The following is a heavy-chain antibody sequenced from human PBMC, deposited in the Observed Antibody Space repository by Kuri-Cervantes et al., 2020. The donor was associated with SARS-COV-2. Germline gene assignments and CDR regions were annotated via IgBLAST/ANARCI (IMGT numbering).Heavy chain of an antibody. V-gene: IGHV1-18*01. CDR2: ISAYNGNT. CDR1: GYTFTSYG. Sequence: ASVKVSCKAPGYTFTSYGISWVRQAPGQGLEWMGWISAYNGNTNYAQKLQGRVTMTTDTSTSTAYMELRSLRSEDTAVYYCAADRIWNSSSWYYYYYGMDVWGQGTTVTVSS. CDR3: AADRIWNSSSWYYYYYGMDV. J-gene: IGHJ6*02. D-gene: IGHD6-13*01.